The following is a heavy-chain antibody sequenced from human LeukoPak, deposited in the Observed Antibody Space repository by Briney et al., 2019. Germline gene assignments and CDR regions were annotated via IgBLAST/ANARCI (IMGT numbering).Heavy chain of an antibody. CDR1: GFTVSGNY. V-gene: IGHV3-66*01. J-gene: IGHJ4*02. CDR2: IYSAGST. D-gene: IGHD1-26*01. CDR3: ARGKPRYRPEGDY. Sequence: GGSLRLSCAASGFTVSGNYMSWVRQAPGKGLEWVSVIYSAGSTYYADSVKGRFTISRDNSKNTLYLQMNSLRAEDTAVYYCARGKPRYRPEGDYWGQGTLVTVSS.